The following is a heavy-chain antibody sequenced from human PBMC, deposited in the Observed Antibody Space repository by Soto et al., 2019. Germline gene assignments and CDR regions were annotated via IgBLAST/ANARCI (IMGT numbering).Heavy chain of an antibody. CDR1: GFTFSSYA. V-gene: IGHV3-23*01. Sequence: PGGSLRLSCAASGFTFSSYAMSWVRQAPWKGLEWVSAISGSGGSTYYADSVKGRFTISRDNSKNTLYLQMNSLRAEDTAVYYCAKVAGLAPPSYCCSTSCYAGLMLDVWGKGTTVTV. CDR3: AKVAGLAPPSYCCSTSCYAGLMLDV. D-gene: IGHD2-2*01. J-gene: IGHJ6*03. CDR2: ISGSGGST.